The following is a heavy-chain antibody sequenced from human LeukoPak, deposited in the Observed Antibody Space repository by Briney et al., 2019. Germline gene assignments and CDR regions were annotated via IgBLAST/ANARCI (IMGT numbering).Heavy chain of an antibody. Sequence: ASVKVSCKASGYTLSGNSMHWVRQAPGQGLEWMGWINGISGDTHYVQRFQGRVTMTRDTSTSTVYMELTGLKSDDTAVYYCARKVVGSTHPLGYWGQGTLVTVSS. CDR2: INGISGDT. CDR3: ARKVVGSTHPLGY. J-gene: IGHJ4*02. D-gene: IGHD1-26*01. V-gene: IGHV1-2*02. CDR1: GYTLSGNS.